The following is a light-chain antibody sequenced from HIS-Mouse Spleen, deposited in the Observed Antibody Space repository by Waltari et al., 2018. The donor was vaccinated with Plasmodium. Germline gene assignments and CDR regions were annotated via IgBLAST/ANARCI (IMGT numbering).Light chain of an antibody. CDR2: AAS. J-gene: IGKJ2*01. CDR1: QGIRND. V-gene: IGKV1-6*01. Sequence: AFQMTQSASSLSASATDRFTITSRESQGIRNDLGWYHQKPGKAPKLLIYAASSLQSGVPSRFSGSGSGTDFTLTISSLQPEDFATYYCLQDYNYPYTFGQGTKLEIK. CDR3: LQDYNYPYT.